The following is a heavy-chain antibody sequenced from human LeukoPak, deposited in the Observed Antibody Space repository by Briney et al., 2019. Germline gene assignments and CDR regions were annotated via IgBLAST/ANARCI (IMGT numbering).Heavy chain of an antibody. J-gene: IGHJ5*02. Sequence: SETLSLTCAVSGGSISSYYWSWIRQPPGKGLEWIGYVSYSGSTNYNPSLKSRVTISVDTSKNQFSLKLNSVTAADTAVYYCARWGGLAYCGGDCYSGWFDPWGQGTLVTVSS. CDR2: VSYSGST. D-gene: IGHD2-21*02. V-gene: IGHV4-59*01. CDR3: ARWGGLAYCGGDCYSGWFDP. CDR1: GGSISSYY.